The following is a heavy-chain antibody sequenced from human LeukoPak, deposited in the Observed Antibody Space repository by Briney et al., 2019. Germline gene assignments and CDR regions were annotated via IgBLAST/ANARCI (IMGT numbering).Heavy chain of an antibody. CDR1: GYTFTSYG. J-gene: IGHJ5*02. V-gene: IGHV1-18*01. Sequence: ASVKVSCKASGYTFTSYGISWVRQAPGQGLEWMGWISAYNGNTNYAQKLQGRVTMTTDTSTSTAYMELRSLRSDDTAVYYCARDHTHIMVRGAAYNWLDPWGQGTLVTVSS. CDR2: ISAYNGNT. CDR3: ARDHTHIMVRGAAYNWLDP. D-gene: IGHD3-10*01.